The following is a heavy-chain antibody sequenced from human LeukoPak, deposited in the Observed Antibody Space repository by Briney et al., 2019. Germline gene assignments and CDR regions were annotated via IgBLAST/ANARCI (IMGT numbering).Heavy chain of an antibody. Sequence: SVKVSCKASGGTFSSYAISWVRQAPGQGLEWMGRIIPIFGTANYAQEFQGRVTITTDESTSTAYMELSSLRSEDTAAYYCARDPGLWWSEFDYWGQGTLVTVSS. CDR3: ARDPGLWWSEFDY. J-gene: IGHJ4*02. D-gene: IGHD4/OR15-4a*01. CDR2: IIPIFGTA. CDR1: GGTFSSYA. V-gene: IGHV1-69*05.